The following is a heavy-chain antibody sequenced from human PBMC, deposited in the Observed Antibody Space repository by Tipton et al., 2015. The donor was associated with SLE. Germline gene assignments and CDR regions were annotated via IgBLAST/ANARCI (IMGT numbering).Heavy chain of an antibody. D-gene: IGHD6-19*01. V-gene: IGHV3-30*02. CDR2: IRNDGNVK. Sequence: SLRLSCAASGFRFSTFGMHWVRQAPGKGLEWVAFIRNDGNVKNYADSVRGRFTLSRDNFRKTLVLQMNSLRPEDTAVYYWATLSGRDMWGQGTMVTVPS. CDR1: GFRFSTFG. J-gene: IGHJ3*01. CDR3: ATLSGRDM.